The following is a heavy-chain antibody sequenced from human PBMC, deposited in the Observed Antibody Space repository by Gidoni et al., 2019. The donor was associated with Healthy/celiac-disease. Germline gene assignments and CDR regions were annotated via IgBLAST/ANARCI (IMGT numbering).Heavy chain of an antibody. V-gene: IGHV3-49*05. CDR3: TRLYDFWSGYFPYYYGMDV. Sequence: EVQLVESGGGLVKPGRSLRLSCTASGFTFGDYAMSWFRQAPGKGLEWVGCIRSKAYGGTTEYAASVKGRFTISRDDSKSIAYLQMNSLKTEDTAVYYCTRLYDFWSGYFPYYYGMDVWGQGTTVTVSS. CDR2: IRSKAYGGTT. CDR1: GFTFGDYA. D-gene: IGHD3-3*01. J-gene: IGHJ6*02.